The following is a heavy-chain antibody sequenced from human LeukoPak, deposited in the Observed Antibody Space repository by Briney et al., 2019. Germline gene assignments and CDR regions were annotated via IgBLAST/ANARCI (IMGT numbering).Heavy chain of an antibody. CDR1: GFTFSSYA. J-gene: IGHJ4*02. V-gene: IGHV3-30-3*01. CDR3: ARDRGWYHADS. CDR2: ISFDGNNK. Sequence: GGSLRLSCAASGFTFSSYAIHWVRQGPGKGLEWVAVISFDGNNKYYADSVKGRFTISRDNAKNSLYLQMNSLRAEDTAVYYCARDRGWYHADSWGQGTLVTVSS. D-gene: IGHD6-19*01.